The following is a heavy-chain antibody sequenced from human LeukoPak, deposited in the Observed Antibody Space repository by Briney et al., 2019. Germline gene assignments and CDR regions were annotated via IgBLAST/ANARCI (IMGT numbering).Heavy chain of an antibody. CDR1: GFTFSNAW. J-gene: IGHJ3*01. Sequence: GSLRLSCAASGFTFSNAWMSWVRQAPGKGLEWVAVQSSDGSDKFYAASVRGRFTISRDNSKHTLFLQMSSLRAEDTAVYYCARVLTTKQLLFDAFDVWGQGTMVTVSS. CDR3: ARVLTTKQLLFDAFDV. V-gene: IGHV3-30*15. D-gene: IGHD6-6*01. CDR2: QSSDGSDK.